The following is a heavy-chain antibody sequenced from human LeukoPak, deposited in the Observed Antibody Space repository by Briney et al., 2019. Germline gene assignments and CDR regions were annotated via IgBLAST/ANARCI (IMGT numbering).Heavy chain of an antibody. CDR2: ISSSSYI. Sequence: GGSLRLPCAASGFTSSSYTMNWVRQAPGKGLEWVSSISSSSYIYYADSLKGRFTISRDNAKNSLYLQMNSLRAEDTAVYYCARDSKALGDAFDIWGQGTMVTVSS. V-gene: IGHV3-21*01. CDR1: GFTSSSYT. J-gene: IGHJ3*02. CDR3: ARDSKALGDAFDI.